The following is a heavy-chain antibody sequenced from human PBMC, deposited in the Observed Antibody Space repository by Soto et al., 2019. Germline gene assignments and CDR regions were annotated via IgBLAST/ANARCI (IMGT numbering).Heavy chain of an antibody. V-gene: IGHV3-23*01. J-gene: IGHJ1*01. CDR1: GFTFSSYA. D-gene: IGHD6-19*01. CDR3: AKGVPGIAVAGTGYFQQ. CDR2: ISGSGDST. Sequence: GGSLRLSCAASGFTFSSYAMSWFRQAPGKGLEWVSGISGSGDSTYYADSVKGRFTISRDNSKNTLYLQMNSLRAEDTAVYYCAKGVPGIAVAGTGYFQQWGKVTLVTVYS.